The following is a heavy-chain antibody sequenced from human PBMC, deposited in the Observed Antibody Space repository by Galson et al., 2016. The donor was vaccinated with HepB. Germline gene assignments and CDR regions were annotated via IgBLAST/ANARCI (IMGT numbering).Heavy chain of an antibody. Sequence: SLRLSCAASGFTFSNSGMHWVRQAPGKGLEWVGVVWYDGSRTYYPDSVKGRFTISRDNSKSTLYLQLNNLRADDTAIYYCARDGGFCSDATCYYRKRWGQGTLVAVSS. CDR2: VWYDGSRT. CDR1: GFTFSNSG. J-gene: IGHJ1*01. V-gene: IGHV3-33*01. CDR3: ARDGGFCSDATCYYRKR. D-gene: IGHD2-15*01.